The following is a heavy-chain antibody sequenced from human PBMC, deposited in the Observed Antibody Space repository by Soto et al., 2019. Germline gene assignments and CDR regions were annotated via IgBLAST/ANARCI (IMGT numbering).Heavy chain of an antibody. CDR2: IYHSGST. V-gene: IGHV4-38-2*02. D-gene: IGHD6-13*01. Sequence: SETLSLTCAVSGYYVTSGHDWGWIRQPPGEGLEWIGNIYHSGSTYYNPSLRDRVTISVDTSKNQFTLNLRSVTAADTAVYYCGRDQRGDNSTWYGAGFDYWGQGTLVTVSS. CDR3: GRDQRGDNSTWYGAGFDY. CDR1: GYYVTSGHD. J-gene: IGHJ4*02.